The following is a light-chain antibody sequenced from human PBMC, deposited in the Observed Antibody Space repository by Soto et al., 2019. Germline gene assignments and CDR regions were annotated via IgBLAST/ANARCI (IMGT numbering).Light chain of an antibody. CDR3: AAWDDNLNVPE. CDR2: NNN. Sequence: QSVLTQPPSASGTPGQRVTISCSGSRSNIGSNTVNWYQQLPGTAPKLLIYNNNQRPSGVPDRFSGSKSGTSASLAISGLQSEDEADYYCAAWDDNLNVPEFGAGTKLTVL. V-gene: IGLV1-44*01. J-gene: IGLJ2*01. CDR1: RSNIGSNT.